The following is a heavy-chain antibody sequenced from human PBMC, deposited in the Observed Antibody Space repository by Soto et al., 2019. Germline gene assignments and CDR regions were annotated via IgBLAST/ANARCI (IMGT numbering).Heavy chain of an antibody. CDR1: GFTFSSYG. Sequence: GGSLRLSCAASGFTFSSYGMHWVRQAPGKGLEWVAVIWYDGSNKYYADSVKGRFTISRDNSKNTLYLQMNSLRAEDTAVYYCARAGYGDYESDVEVWGQGTLVTVSS. J-gene: IGHJ4*02. CDR2: IWYDGSNK. CDR3: ARAGYGDYESDVEV. D-gene: IGHD4-17*01. V-gene: IGHV3-33*01.